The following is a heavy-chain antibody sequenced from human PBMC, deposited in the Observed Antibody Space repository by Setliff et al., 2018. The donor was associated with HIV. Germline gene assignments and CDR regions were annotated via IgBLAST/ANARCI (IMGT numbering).Heavy chain of an antibody. CDR3: ARVGNNRLQFFDH. Sequence: ASVKVSCKTSGYTFKSYDINWVRQAPGQRPEWMARINAGNGNREYSPKFQGRVTITADTSVSTMYMELSSLRSEDTAVYYCARVGNNRLQFFDHWGQGTLVTVSS. J-gene: IGHJ4*02. CDR1: GYTFKSYD. V-gene: IGHV1-3*01. D-gene: IGHD5-12*01. CDR2: INAGNGNR.